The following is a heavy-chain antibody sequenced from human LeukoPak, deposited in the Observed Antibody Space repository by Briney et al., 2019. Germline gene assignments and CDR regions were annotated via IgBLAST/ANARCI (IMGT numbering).Heavy chain of an antibody. CDR1: GFTFSSYG. V-gene: IGHV3-23*01. CDR3: AKSYVDILTGYYFDY. Sequence: GGSLRLSCAASGFTFSSYGMSWVRQAPGKGLEWVSAISGSGGSTYYADSVKGRFTISRDNSKNTLYLQMNSLRAEDTAVYYCAKSYVDILTGYYFDYWGQGTLVTVSS. D-gene: IGHD3-9*01. CDR2: ISGSGGST. J-gene: IGHJ4*02.